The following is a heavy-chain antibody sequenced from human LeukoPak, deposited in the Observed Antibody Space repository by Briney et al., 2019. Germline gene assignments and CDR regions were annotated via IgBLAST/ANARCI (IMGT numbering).Heavy chain of an antibody. J-gene: IGHJ5*02. V-gene: IGHV4-39*01. CDR2: ISHTGST. CDR1: GGSITSSSYY. Sequence: SETLSLTCTVSGGSITSSSYYWGWIRHPPGKGLEWIGSISHTGSTYHNPSLKSRVIISVDMSKNQFSLRLTSVTAADTAVFYCARHGWSYDPGTYYTFDPWGQGTLVTVSS. D-gene: IGHD3-10*01. CDR3: ARHGWSYDPGTYYTFDP.